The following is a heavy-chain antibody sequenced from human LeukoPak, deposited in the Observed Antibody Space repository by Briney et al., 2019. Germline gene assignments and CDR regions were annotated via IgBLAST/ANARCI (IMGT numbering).Heavy chain of an antibody. D-gene: IGHD6-19*01. CDR2: IYYSGST. Sequence: KPSETLSLTCTVSGGSISTGNYYWGWVRQPPGKGLEWIGTIYYSGSTYYNPSLKSRVTISVDTSKNQFSLKLTSVAAADTAVYYCARHYSGWYNFFDFWGQGTLVTVSS. V-gene: IGHV4-39*01. CDR3: ARHYSGWYNFFDF. CDR1: GGSISTGNYY. J-gene: IGHJ4*02.